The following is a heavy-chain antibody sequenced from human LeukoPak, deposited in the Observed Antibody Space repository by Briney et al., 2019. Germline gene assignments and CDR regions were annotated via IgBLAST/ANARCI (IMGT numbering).Heavy chain of an antibody. D-gene: IGHD1-1*01. CDR2: IKQDGSEK. V-gene: IGHV3-7*03. CDR3: ARWTNFHAFDI. J-gene: IGHJ3*02. CDR1: GFTFSSYW. Sequence: GSLRLSCAASGFTFSSYWMSWVRQAPGKGLEWVANIKQDGSEKYYADSVKGRFTISRDDSKNTVYLQMNSLRAEDTAVYYCARWTNFHAFDIWGQGTMVTVSS.